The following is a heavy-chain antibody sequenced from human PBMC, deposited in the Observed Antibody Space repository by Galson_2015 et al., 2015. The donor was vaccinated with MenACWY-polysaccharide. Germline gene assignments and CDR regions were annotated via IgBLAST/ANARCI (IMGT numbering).Heavy chain of an antibody. CDR2: IYHSGST. Sequence: ETLSLTCAVSGYSISSGYYWGWLRQPPGKGLEWIGSIYHSGSTYYNPSLKSRVTISVYMSKNQFSLKLSSVTAADTAVYYCARVEKYSGSYYILHWGQGTLVTVSS. CDR1: GYSISSGYY. V-gene: IGHV4-38-2*01. J-gene: IGHJ4*02. D-gene: IGHD1-26*01. CDR3: ARVEKYSGSYYILH.